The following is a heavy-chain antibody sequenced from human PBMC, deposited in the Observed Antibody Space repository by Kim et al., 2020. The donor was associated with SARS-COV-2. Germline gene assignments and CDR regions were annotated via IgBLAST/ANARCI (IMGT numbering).Heavy chain of an antibody. Sequence: GVSLRLSCAASGFTFSRYGMHWVRQAPGKGLEWVALISYDGSNKYYADSVKGRFTISRDNSKNTLYLQMNSLRAEDTAVYYCAKGDCTSTSCYFHYYYGMDVWGQGTTVTVSS. D-gene: IGHD2-2*01. CDR1: GFTFSRYG. CDR2: ISYDGSNK. V-gene: IGHV3-30*18. J-gene: IGHJ6*02. CDR3: AKGDCTSTSCYFHYYYGMDV.